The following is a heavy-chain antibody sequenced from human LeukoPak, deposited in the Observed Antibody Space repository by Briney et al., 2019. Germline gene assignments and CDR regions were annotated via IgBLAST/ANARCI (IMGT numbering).Heavy chain of an antibody. CDR3: AKREYNFWSGHFF. V-gene: IGHV3-23*01. CDR1: GFTFSSYA. J-gene: IGHJ4*02. D-gene: IGHD3-3*01. Sequence: AGGSLRLSCAASGFTFSSYAMTWVRQAPGKGLEWVSSINDSGGSTYYADSVKGRFTISRDNSKNTLYLQMNSLRAEDTAVYYCAKREYNFWSGHFFWGQGTLVTVSS. CDR2: INDSGGST.